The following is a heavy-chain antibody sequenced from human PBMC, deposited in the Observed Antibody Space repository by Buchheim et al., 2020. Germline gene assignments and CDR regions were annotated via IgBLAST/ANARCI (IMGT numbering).Heavy chain of an antibody. D-gene: IGHD2/OR15-2a*01. V-gene: IGHV3-23*01. J-gene: IGHJ6*02. CDR2: IVGSGATT. Sequence: EVHLLESGGGLVQPGGSLRLSCAASGFTFSSYTMSWVRQAPGKGLEWVSAIVGSGATTSYADSVKGRFTISRDNSKNPLDLQMNSLRAEDAAVYYCAKGGSNTAGYYYFGMDVWGQGTT. CDR1: GFTFSSYT. CDR3: AKGGSNTAGYYYFGMDV.